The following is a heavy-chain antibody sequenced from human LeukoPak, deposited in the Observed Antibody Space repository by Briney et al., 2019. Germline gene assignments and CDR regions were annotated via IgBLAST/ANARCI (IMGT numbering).Heavy chain of an antibody. V-gene: IGHV4-34*01. D-gene: IGHD5-12*01. J-gene: IGHJ4*02. CDR2: INHSGST. CDR1: GGSFSGYY. CDR3: ARGLSGYSGYEG. Sequence: SETLSLTCAVYGGSFSGYYWSWIRQPPGKGLEWIGEINHSGSTNYNPSLKSRVTISVDTSKNQFSLKLSSVTTADTAVYYCARGLSGYSGYEGWGQGTLVTVSS.